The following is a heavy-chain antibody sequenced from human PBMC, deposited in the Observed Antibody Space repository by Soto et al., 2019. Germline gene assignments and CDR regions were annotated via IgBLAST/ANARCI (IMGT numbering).Heavy chain of an antibody. CDR3: ARSYYYGAGRYFLDY. CDR1: GGSICSYY. Sequence: PSETLSITCTVSGGSICSYYWSWIRQPPGKGLEWIGYVYYSGSTNYNPSLKSRVTMSVDTSKNQFSLNLSSVIAADTAVYYCARSYYYGAGRYFLDYWGRGTLVTVSS. CDR2: VYYSGST. V-gene: IGHV4-59*01. D-gene: IGHD3-10*01. J-gene: IGHJ4*02.